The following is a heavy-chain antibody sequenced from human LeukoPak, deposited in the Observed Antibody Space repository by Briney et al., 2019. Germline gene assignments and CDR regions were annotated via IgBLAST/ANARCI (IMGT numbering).Heavy chain of an antibody. D-gene: IGHD6-6*01. CDR3: AKGNSSSVYNYFDY. CDR1: GFTFDDYA. V-gene: IGHV3-9*03. CDR2: ISWNSGSI. Sequence: GRSLRLSCAASGFTFDDYAMHWVRQAPGKGLEWVSGISWNSGSIGYADSVKGRFTISRDNAKNYLYLQMNSLRAEDMALYYCAKGNSSSVYNYFDYWGQGTLVTVSS. J-gene: IGHJ4*02.